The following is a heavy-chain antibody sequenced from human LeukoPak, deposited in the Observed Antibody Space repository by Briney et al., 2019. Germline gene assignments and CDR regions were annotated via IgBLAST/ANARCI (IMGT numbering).Heavy chain of an antibody. J-gene: IGHJ5*02. D-gene: IGHD6-13*01. CDR3: ALAAAGLNYFDP. CDR1: GYNFIGYY. V-gene: IGHV1-2*02. Sequence: ASVKVSCKASGYNFIGYYINWVRQAPGQGLEWMGWINPNSGSTNYAQKFQGRVTMTRDTSISTAYMDLSRLRSDDTAVYYCALAAAGLNYFDPWGQGTLVTVSS. CDR2: INPNSGST.